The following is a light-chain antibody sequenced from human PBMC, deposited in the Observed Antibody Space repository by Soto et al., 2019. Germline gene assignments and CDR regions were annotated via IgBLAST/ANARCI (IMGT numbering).Light chain of an antibody. CDR2: EAS. CDR3: QQYNVYSWT. CDR1: QSINSW. Sequence: DIQMTQSPSTLSASVGDRVTITCRASQSINSWLAWYQHKPGKAPNLLIYEASSLEKGVPARFGGSGSGTEFTLTISSLQPDDFATYYCQQYNVYSWTFGQGTKVDIK. V-gene: IGKV1-5*03. J-gene: IGKJ1*01.